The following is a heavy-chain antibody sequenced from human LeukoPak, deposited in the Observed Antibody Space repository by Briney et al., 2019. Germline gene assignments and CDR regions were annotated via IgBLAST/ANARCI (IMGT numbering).Heavy chain of an antibody. CDR1: GFSFTSYW. CDR3: ARRPGGTTSLAYFDY. D-gene: IGHD1-7*01. Sequence: GESLKISCKGSGFSFTSYWIGWVRQMPGKGLEWMGIIYPGDSDTRYSPSFQGQVTISADKSISTAYLYWSSLKASDTAMYYCARRPGGTTSLAYFDYWGQGTLVTVSS. J-gene: IGHJ4*02. V-gene: IGHV5-51*01. CDR2: IYPGDSDT.